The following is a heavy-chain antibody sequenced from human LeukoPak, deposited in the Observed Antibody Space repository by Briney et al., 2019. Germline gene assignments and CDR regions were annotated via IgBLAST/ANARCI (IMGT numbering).Heavy chain of an antibody. D-gene: IGHD3-9*01. Sequence: GGSLRLSCAASGFTFSSYAMSWVRQAPGKGLEWVSAISGSGGSTYYADSVKGRFTISRDNSKNTLYLQMNSLRAEDTAVYYCAKARKLDILTDKRIEPYFDYWGQGTPVTVSS. CDR1: GFTFSSYA. CDR3: AKARKLDILTDKRIEPYFDY. CDR2: ISGSGGST. J-gene: IGHJ4*02. V-gene: IGHV3-23*01.